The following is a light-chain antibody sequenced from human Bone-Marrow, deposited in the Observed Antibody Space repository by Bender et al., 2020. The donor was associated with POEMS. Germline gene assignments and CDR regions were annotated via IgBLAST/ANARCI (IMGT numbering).Light chain of an antibody. CDR3: CSYVGVGV. Sequence: QSALTQPASVSGSPGQSITISCTGTSSDVGSYNSVSWYQQHPGKAPKLIIYDVTNRPSGISSRFSGSKSGNTASLTISRLQAEDEADYYCCSYVGVGVFGSGTRVTV. V-gene: IGLV2-14*03. CDR2: DVT. J-gene: IGLJ1*01. CDR1: SSDVGSYNS.